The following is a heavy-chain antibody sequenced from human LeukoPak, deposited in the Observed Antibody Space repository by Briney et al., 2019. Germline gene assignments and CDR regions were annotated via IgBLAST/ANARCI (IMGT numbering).Heavy chain of an antibody. CDR2: ISYDGSNK. CDR1: GFTFSSYG. D-gene: IGHD3-16*01. Sequence: PGRSLRLSCAASGFTFSSYGMHWVRQAPGKGLEWVAVISYDGSNKYYADSVKGRFTISRDNSKNTLYLQMNSLRAEDTAVYYCAKGPLGERVPASRASTRGKEGQTNYGMDVWGQGTTVTVSS. CDR3: AKGPLGERVPASRASTRGKEGQTNYGMDV. V-gene: IGHV3-30*18. J-gene: IGHJ6*02.